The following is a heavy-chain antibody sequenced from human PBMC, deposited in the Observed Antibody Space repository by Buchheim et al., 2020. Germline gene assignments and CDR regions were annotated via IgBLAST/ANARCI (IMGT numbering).Heavy chain of an antibody. CDR3: AREVYDYVWGSYPKGRYFDL. CDR2: INPNSGGT. Sequence: QVQLVQSGAEVKKPGASVKVSCKASGYTFTGYYMHWVRQAPGQGLEWMGWINPNSGGTNYAQKFQGWVTMTRDTSINTAYMELSRLRSDDTAVYYCAREVYDYVWGSYPKGRYFDLWGRGTL. V-gene: IGHV1-2*04. J-gene: IGHJ2*01. D-gene: IGHD3-16*02. CDR1: GYTFTGYY.